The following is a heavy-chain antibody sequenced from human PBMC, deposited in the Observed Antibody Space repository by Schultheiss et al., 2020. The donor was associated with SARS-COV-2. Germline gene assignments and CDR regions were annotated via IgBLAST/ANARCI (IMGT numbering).Heavy chain of an antibody. D-gene: IGHD7-27*01. Sequence: GGSLRLSCAASGFTFSSYWMSWVRQAPGKGLEWVANIKQDGSEKYYVDSVKGRFTISRDNSNNTLYLQMNSLKAEDTAVYYCARGNWGYYYGMDVWGQGTTVTVSS. V-gene: IGHV3-7*04. J-gene: IGHJ6*02. CDR1: GFTFSSYW. CDR3: ARGNWGYYYGMDV. CDR2: IKQDGSEK.